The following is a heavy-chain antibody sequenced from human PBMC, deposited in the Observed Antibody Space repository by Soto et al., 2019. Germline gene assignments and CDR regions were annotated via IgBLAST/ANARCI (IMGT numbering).Heavy chain of an antibody. CDR2: IYHSGST. CDR1: GGSISSSNW. D-gene: IGHD1-26*01. CDR3: ARVSGSYYYGMDV. J-gene: IGHJ6*02. Sequence: QVQLQESGPGLVKPSGTLSLTCAVSGGSISSSNWWSWVRQPPGKGLEWIGEIYHSGSTNYNPSPTSRVHMSVDKSKNEFSLKLSSVIAADTAVYYCARVSGSYYYGMDVWGQGTTVTVSS. V-gene: IGHV4-4*02.